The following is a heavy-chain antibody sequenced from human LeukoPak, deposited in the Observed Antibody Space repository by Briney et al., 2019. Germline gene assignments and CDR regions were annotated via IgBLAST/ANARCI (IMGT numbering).Heavy chain of an antibody. CDR3: ARVKHLIVSGGTALLDT. D-gene: IGHD2-15*01. J-gene: IGHJ5*02. CDR2: ISGDGSDT. CDR1: GFIFSNHW. V-gene: IGHV3-74*01. Sequence: LTGGSLRLSCEASGFIFSNHWMHWVRQTPGKGLVWLSRISGDGSDTTYVDSVRGRFTISRDNAKNTLYLQMNSLRVEDTAIYYCARVKHLIVSGGTALLDTWGQGTLVTVSS.